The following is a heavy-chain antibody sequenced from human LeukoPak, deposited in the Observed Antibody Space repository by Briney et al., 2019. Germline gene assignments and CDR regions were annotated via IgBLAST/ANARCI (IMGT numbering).Heavy chain of an antibody. CDR1: GYTFTGYY. Sequence: ASVKVSCKASGYTFTGYYMHWVRQAPGQGLEWMGWINPNSGGTNYAQKLQGRVTMTTDTSTSTAYMELRSLRSDDTAVYYCARLGSSSWHSDYWGQGTLVTVSS. CDR3: ARLGSSSWHSDY. CDR2: INPNSGGT. J-gene: IGHJ4*02. D-gene: IGHD6-13*01. V-gene: IGHV1-2*02.